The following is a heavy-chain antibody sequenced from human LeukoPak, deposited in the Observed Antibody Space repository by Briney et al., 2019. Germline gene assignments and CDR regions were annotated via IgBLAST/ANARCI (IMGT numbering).Heavy chain of an antibody. Sequence: PGGSLGLSGTAPGLTFRNYWMHWFRQAPGKGLVGVSRVSRDRTNTNYAYSVKGRFTISRDNSKNTLYLQMNNLRAEDTAVYYCSNFKSVAGTYYFDSWGQGTLVTVSS. D-gene: IGHD2-15*01. CDR2: VSRDRTNT. CDR1: GLTFRNYW. J-gene: IGHJ4*02. V-gene: IGHV3-74*01. CDR3: SNFKSVAGTYYFDS.